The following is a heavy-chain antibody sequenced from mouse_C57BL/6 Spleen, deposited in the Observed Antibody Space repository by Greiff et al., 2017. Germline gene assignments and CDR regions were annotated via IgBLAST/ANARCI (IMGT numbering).Heavy chain of an antibody. CDR2: IYPGSGST. V-gene: IGHV1-55*01. Sequence: QVQLQQPGAELVKPGASVKMSCKASGYTFTSYWITWVKQRPGQGLEWIGDIYPGSGSTNYNEQFKSKATLTVDTSSSTAYMPLSSLTSEDAAVXYDARGSDYNETGYAMDYWGQGTSGTVAA. J-gene: IGHJ4*01. CDR1: GYTFTSYW. D-gene: IGHD2-4*01. CDR3: ARGSDYNETGYAMDY.